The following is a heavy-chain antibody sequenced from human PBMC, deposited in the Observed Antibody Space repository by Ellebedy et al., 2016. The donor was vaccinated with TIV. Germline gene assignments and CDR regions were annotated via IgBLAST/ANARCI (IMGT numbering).Heavy chain of an antibody. J-gene: IGHJ5*02. Sequence: SETLSLTCAVYGESFSGYYWSWIRQPPGKGLEWIGEINHSGSTNYNPSLKSRVTISVDTSKNQFSLKLSSVTAADTAVYYCARGGPYNWFDPWGQGTLVTVSS. CDR2: INHSGST. CDR3: ARGGPYNWFDP. CDR1: GESFSGYY. V-gene: IGHV4-34*01.